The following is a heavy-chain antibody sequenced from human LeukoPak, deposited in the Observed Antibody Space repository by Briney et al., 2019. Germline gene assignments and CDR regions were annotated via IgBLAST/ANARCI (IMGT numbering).Heavy chain of an antibody. V-gene: IGHV3-49*04. D-gene: IGHD6-13*01. CDR1: GFTFGDYA. CDR3: TSRMAATGANWFDP. Sequence: GGSLRLSCTASGFTFGDYAMSWVRQAPGKGLEWVGFIRSKAYGGTTEYAASVKGRFTISRDDSKSIAYLQVNSLKTEDTAVYYCTSRMAATGANWFDPWGQGTLVTVSS. J-gene: IGHJ5*02. CDR2: IRSKAYGGTT.